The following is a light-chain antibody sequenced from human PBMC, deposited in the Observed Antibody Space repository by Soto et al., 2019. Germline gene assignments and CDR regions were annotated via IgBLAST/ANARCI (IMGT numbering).Light chain of an antibody. J-gene: IGKJ2*01. CDR3: QQYNNWPYT. CDR1: QSVSSN. Sequence: EIVMTQSPATLSVSPGERATLSCRASQSVSSNLAWYQQKPGQAPRLLIYAASTRATGIPARFSGSGSGTEFTLTISSLQSEDFADYYCQQYNNWPYTFGQGTKLEIK. CDR2: AAS. V-gene: IGKV3-15*01.